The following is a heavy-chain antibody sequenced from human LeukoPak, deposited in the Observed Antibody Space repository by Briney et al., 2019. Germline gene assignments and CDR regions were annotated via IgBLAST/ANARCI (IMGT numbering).Heavy chain of an antibody. J-gene: IGHJ5*02. Sequence: SETLSLTCAVYGGSFSGYYWSWIRQPPGKGLEWIGEINHSGSTNYNPSLKSRVTISVDTSKNQFSLKLSSVTAADTAVYYCARERYYYGSGSHYNDPWGQGTLVTVSS. V-gene: IGHV4-34*01. CDR2: INHSGST. CDR1: GGSFSGYY. CDR3: ARERYYYGSGSHYNDP. D-gene: IGHD3-10*01.